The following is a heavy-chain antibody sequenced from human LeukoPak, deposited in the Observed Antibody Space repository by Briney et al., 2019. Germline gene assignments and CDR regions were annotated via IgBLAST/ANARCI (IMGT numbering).Heavy chain of an antibody. Sequence: GGSLRLSCAASGFSFSTYAMSWVRQAPGKGLEWVSGISAGGNSIQYAGSVKGRFTISRDNPKNTLYLHMKSLRAEDTAVYFCAYYDSSGYYYGRLRYWGQGTPVTVSS. D-gene: IGHD3-22*01. J-gene: IGHJ4*02. CDR2: ISAGGNSI. CDR3: AYYDSSGYYYGRLRY. CDR1: GFSFSTYA. V-gene: IGHV3-23*01.